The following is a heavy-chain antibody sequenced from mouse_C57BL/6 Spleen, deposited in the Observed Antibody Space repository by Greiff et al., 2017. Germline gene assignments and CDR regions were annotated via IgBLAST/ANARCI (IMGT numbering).Heavy chain of an antibody. Sequence: QVQLQQSGAELVKPGASVKLSCKASGYTFTSYWMHWVKQRPGQGLEWIGMIHPNSGSTNYNEKFKSKATLTVDKSSSTAYMQLSSLTSEDSAVYYCSSPSDGYSHYWGQGTTLTVSS. D-gene: IGHD2-3*01. CDR1: GYTFTSYW. V-gene: IGHV1-64*01. CDR2: IHPNSGST. J-gene: IGHJ2*01. CDR3: SSPSDGYSHY.